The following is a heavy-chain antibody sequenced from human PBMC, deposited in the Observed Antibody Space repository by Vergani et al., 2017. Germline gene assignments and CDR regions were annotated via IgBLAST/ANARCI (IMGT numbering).Heavy chain of an antibody. V-gene: IGHV4-39*01. D-gene: IGHD6-19*01. Sequence: QLQLQESGPGLVKPSATLSLTCSVSGASIRSSNYYWGWIRQPPGKGLEWIASIYYSGSTYYNPSLKSRVTISVDTSKNQFSLKLSCVTAADTAVYFCARHSTVEWLVKLGWIDPWGQGSLVTVSS. CDR2: IYYSGST. J-gene: IGHJ5*02. CDR1: GASIRSSNYY. CDR3: ARHSTVEWLVKLGWIDP.